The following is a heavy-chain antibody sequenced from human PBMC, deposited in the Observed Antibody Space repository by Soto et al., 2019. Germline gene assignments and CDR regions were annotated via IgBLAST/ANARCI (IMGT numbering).Heavy chain of an antibody. J-gene: IGHJ5*02. D-gene: IGHD3-3*01. CDR3: AKPRSSLELPPVDP. V-gene: IGHV3-33*03. CDR2: IKSDGTTA. CDR1: GFTFRSYG. Sequence: QVKLVESGGGVVQPGRSRRLSCVTSGFTFRSYGMHWVRQSPGKGLEWVAVIKSDGTTADYIESVKGRFVISRDNSQKTVYLQMNNLRPEDTGIYYCAKPRSSLELPPVDPWGQGTLVTVSS.